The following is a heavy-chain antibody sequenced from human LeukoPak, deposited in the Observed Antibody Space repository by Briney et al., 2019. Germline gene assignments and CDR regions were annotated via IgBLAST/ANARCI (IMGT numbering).Heavy chain of an antibody. CDR3: AVGYCSSTSCQHDY. CDR2: IIPIFGTA. V-gene: IGHV1-69*05. CDR1: RGTFSSYT. J-gene: IGHJ4*02. Sequence: ASVKVSCKASRGTFSSYTISWVRQAPGQGLEWMGGIIPIFGTANYAQKFQGRVTITTDESTSTAYMELSSLRSEDTAVYYCAVGYCSSTSCQHDYWGQGTLVTVSS. D-gene: IGHD2-2*01.